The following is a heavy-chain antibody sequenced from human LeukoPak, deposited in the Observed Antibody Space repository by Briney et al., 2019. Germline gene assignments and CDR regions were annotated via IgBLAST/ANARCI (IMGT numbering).Heavy chain of an antibody. CDR2: IYYSGST. Sequence: SETLSLTRTVSGGSISSYYWSWIRQPPGKGLEWIGYIYYSGSTNYNPSLKSRVTISVDTSKNQFSLKLSSVTAADTAVYYCARDYYGSGSYYNWGQGTLVTVSS. CDR1: GGSISSYY. CDR3: ARDYYGSGSYYN. J-gene: IGHJ4*02. V-gene: IGHV4-59*01. D-gene: IGHD3-10*01.